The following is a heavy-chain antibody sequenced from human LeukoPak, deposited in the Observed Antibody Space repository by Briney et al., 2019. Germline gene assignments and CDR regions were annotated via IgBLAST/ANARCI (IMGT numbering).Heavy chain of an antibody. CDR3: SMSGDRVPLQDDVSDV. CDR1: GYRSTSYC. J-gene: IGHJ3*01. D-gene: IGHD1-26*01. CDR2: IYPGDSGP. Sequence: GESLKISCMVSGYRSTSYCIGWVRQMPGKGLEWMGIIYPGDSGPTYSPSLPGQVTISVDKSINTAYLQWSSLQASASAMYYCSMSGDRVPLQDDVSDVSGQATMVTVST. V-gene: IGHV5-51*01.